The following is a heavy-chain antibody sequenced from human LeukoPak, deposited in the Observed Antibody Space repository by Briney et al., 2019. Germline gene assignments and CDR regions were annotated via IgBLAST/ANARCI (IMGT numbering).Heavy chain of an antibody. D-gene: IGHD6-13*01. CDR2: ISSNSSYT. J-gene: IGHJ5*02. CDR1: GFTFCDYY. V-gene: IGHV3-11*06. Sequence: PGGSLRLSCAACGFTFCDYYMSWIRQAPGKGLEWVSYISSNSSYTNYADSVKGRFTISRDNAKNSLYLQMNSLRAEDTAVYYCARIPGSSWSLGAWFDPWGQGTLVTVSS. CDR3: ARIPGSSWSLGAWFDP.